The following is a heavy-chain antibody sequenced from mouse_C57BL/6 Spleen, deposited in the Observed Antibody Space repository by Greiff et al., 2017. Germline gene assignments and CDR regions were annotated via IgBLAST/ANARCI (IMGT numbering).Heavy chain of an antibody. CDR2: IYPRSGNT. CDR3: ARDYDGRDAY. J-gene: IGHJ3*01. Sequence: VKLMESGAELARPGASVKLSCKASGYTFTSYGISWVKQRTGQGLEWIGEIYPRSGNTYYNEKFKGKATLTADKSSSTAYMELRSLTSEDSAVYFCARDYDGRDAYWGQGTLVTVSA. D-gene: IGHD2-4*01. CDR1: GYTFTSYG. V-gene: IGHV1-81*01.